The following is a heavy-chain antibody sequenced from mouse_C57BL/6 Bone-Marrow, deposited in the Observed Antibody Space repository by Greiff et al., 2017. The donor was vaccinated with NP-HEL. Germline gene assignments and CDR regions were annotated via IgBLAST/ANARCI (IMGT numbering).Heavy chain of an antibody. CDR1: GFSLTSYG. V-gene: IGHV2-2*01. J-gene: IGHJ4*01. CDR3: ARVAGSSYDYAMDY. CDR2: IWSGGST. Sequence: QVQLQQSGPGLVQPSQSLSITCTVSGFSLTSYGVHWVRQSPGKGLEWLGVIWSGGSTDYNVAFISRLSISKDNSKSQVFFKMNSLQADDTAIYYCARVAGSSYDYAMDYWGQGTSVTVSS. D-gene: IGHD1-1*01.